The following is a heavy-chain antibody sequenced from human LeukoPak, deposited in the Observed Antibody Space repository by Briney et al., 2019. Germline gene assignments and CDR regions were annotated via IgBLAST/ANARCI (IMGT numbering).Heavy chain of an antibody. CDR1: GCSISSYD. V-gene: IGHV4-59*01. CDR2: IYYSGST. D-gene: IGHD1-7*01. J-gene: IGHJ3*02. Sequence: PSETLSLTCTVSGCSISSYDWSWIRQPPGKGLELIGYIYYSGSTNYTPSLKSRVTISVDTSKNQFSLKLSSVTAADTAVYYCARDSGTGTTYYAFDIWGQGTMVTVSS. CDR3: ARDSGTGTTYYAFDI.